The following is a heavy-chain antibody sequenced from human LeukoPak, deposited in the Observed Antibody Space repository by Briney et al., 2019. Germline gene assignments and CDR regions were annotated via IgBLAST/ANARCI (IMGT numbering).Heavy chain of an antibody. CDR2: ISAYSGNT. Sequence: ASVKVSCKASGYTFTSYGISWVRQAPGQGLEWMGWISAYSGNTNYAQKLQGRVTMTRNTSISTVYMELSSLRSEDTAVYYCARGIGYYYDSSGPKWGQGTLVTVSS. CDR3: ARGIGYYYDSSGPK. CDR1: GYTFTSYG. J-gene: IGHJ4*02. V-gene: IGHV1-18*01. D-gene: IGHD3-22*01.